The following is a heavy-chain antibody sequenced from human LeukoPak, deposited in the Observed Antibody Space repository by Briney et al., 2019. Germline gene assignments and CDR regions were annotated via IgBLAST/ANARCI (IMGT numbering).Heavy chain of an antibody. J-gene: IGHJ4*02. CDR1: GYTFTGYY. D-gene: IGHD3-10*01. V-gene: IGHV1-2*06. CDR2: INPNSGGT. Sequence: ASVKASCKASGYTFTGYYMHWVRQAPGHGLEWMGRINPNSGGTSYAQKFQGRVTMTRDTSTSTVYMELSSLRSEDTAVYYCARVQLLWFGEPLDYWGQGTLVTVSS. CDR3: ARVQLLWFGEPLDY.